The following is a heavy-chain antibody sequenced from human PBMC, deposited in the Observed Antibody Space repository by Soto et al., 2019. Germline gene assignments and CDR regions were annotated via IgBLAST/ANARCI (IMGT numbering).Heavy chain of an antibody. Sequence: SETLSLTCTVSKGSVSSGTYSWSWVRQPPGKGLEWIGYIYYSGTTYYTPSLKSRLTMSMDRANDHFSLNLTSVTAADTAVYFCARGHYYYGMDVWGQGITVTVSS. V-gene: IGHV4-30-2*01. CDR3: ARGHYYYGMDV. J-gene: IGHJ6*02. CDR2: IYYSGTT. CDR1: KGSVSSGTYS.